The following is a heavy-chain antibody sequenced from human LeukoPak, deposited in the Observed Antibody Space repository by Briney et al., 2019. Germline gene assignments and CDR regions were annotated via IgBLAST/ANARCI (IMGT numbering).Heavy chain of an antibody. CDR2: INPNSGGT. CDR1: GYTFTGYY. CDR3: ARARELLVVDY. D-gene: IGHD1-26*01. J-gene: IGHJ4*02. Sequence: GASVKVSCKASGYTFTGYYMHWVRQAPGQGLEWMGWINPNSGGTSYAQKFQGRVTMTRDTSISTAYMELSRLRSDDTAVYYCARARELLVVDYWGQGTLVTVSS. V-gene: IGHV1-2*02.